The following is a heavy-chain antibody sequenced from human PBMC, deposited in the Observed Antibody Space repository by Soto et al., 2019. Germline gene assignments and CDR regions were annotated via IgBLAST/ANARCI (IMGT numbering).Heavy chain of an antibody. CDR2: ISSTTNYI. CDR3: ARESEDLTSNFDY. Sequence: KTGGSLRLSCAASGFTFTRYSMNWVRQAPGKGLEWVPSISSTTNYIYYADSMKGRFTVSRDNAKNSVYLEMNSLSAEDTAVYYCARESEDLTSNFDYWGQGTLVTVSS. J-gene: IGHJ4*02. CDR1: GFTFTRYS. V-gene: IGHV3-21*01.